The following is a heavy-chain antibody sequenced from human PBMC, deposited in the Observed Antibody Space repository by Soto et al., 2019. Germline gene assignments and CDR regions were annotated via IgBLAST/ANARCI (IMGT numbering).Heavy chain of an antibody. CDR1: GFSLSTGGVG. V-gene: IGHV2-5*02. CDR3: VHSRCGGNCLRSYSSHYYYGLAV. D-gene: IGHD2-21*02. J-gene: IGHJ6*02. Sequence: QITLKESGPPLVKPTQTLTLTCTFSGFSLSTGGVGVGWIRQPPGKALEWLALIYWDNDKRYSPSLRSRLTVTEGTCKHQVVLTMTNMDPVDTATYYCVHSRCGGNCLRSYSSHYYYGLAVWGQGTTVTVFS. CDR2: IYWDNDK.